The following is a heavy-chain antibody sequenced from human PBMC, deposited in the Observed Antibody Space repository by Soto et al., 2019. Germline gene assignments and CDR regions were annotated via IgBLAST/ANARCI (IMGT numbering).Heavy chain of an antibody. J-gene: IGHJ5*02. CDR1: GYTFTSYG. Sequence: QVQLVQSGAEVKKPGASVKVSCKASGYTFTSYGISWVRQAPGQGLEWMGWISAYNGNTNCVQKLQGRVTMTTDTSTSTAYMELRSLRSDDTAVYYCARDLLPVGHVGWFDPWGQGNLVTVSS. V-gene: IGHV1-18*04. CDR3: ARDLLPVGHVGWFDP. D-gene: IGHD2-15*01. CDR2: ISAYNGNT.